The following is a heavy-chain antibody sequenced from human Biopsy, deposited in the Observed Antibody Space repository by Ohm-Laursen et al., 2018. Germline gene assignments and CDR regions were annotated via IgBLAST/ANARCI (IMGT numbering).Heavy chain of an antibody. CDR2: ISYDGSKT. D-gene: IGHD2/OR15-2a*01. CDR1: GFTFSNSG. Sequence: SLRLSCAASGFTFSNSGMHWVRQAPGKGLEWVAAISYDGSKTDYGDSVKGRLNISRDNSKNTLDLQMSSLRVEDTAVYFCAKDKGTFNFYYYGMDVWGQGTTVTVSS. CDR3: AKDKGTFNFYYYGMDV. V-gene: IGHV3-30*18. J-gene: IGHJ6*02.